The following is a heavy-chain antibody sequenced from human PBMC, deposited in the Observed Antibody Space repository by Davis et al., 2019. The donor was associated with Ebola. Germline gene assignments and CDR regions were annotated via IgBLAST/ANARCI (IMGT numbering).Heavy chain of an antibody. CDR3: VRGFGGQQTYDY. J-gene: IGHJ4*02. CDR2: IWYDGSNK. D-gene: IGHD6-13*01. Sequence: GGSLRLSCAASGFTFSSYGMHWVRQAPGKGLEWVAVIWYDGSNKYYADSVKGRFTISRDNSKNTLYLQMNSLRAEDTAVYYCVRGFGGQQTYDYWGLGTLVSVSP. CDR1: GFTFSSYG. V-gene: IGHV3-33*01.